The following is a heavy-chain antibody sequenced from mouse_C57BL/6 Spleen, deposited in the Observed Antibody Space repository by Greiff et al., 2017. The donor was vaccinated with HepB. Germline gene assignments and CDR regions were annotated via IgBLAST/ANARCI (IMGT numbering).Heavy chain of an antibody. D-gene: IGHD1-1*01. CDR1: GYTFTSYW. CDR2: IDPSDSET. J-gene: IGHJ2*01. Sequence: LVRPGSSVKLSCKASGYTFTSYWMHWVKQRPIQGLEWIGNIDPSDSETHYNQKFKDKATLTVDKSSSTAYMQLSSLTSEDSAVYYCARSYYYAPFDYWGQGTTLTVSS. V-gene: IGHV1-52*01. CDR3: ARSYYYAPFDY.